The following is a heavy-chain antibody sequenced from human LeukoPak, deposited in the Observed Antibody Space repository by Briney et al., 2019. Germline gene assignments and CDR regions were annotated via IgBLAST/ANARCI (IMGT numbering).Heavy chain of an antibody. D-gene: IGHD2-2*01. CDR3: AKTGCTSTGCYENY. CDR2: ISGSGGDT. J-gene: IGHJ4*02. V-gene: IGHV3-23*01. CDR1: GFTFSSYA. Sequence: GGSLRLSCAASGFTFSSYAMSWVRQAPGKVLEWVSVISGSGGDTYYADSVKGRFTISRHNSKNTLYLQMNSLRAEDTAIYYCAKTGCTSTGCYENYWGQGTLVTVSS.